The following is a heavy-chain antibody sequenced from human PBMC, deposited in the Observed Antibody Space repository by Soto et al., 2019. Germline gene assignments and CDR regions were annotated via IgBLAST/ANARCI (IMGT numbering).Heavy chain of an antibody. CDR3: AGALCTNGVCYYYYYGMDV. CDR1: GDSFSTYA. Sequence: QVQLVQSGTEVKRPGSSVKVSCKASGDSFSTYAISWVRQAPGQGLEWMGGIIPIFGTVNYAEKFQGRVTITADKSTSTAYMELSSLRSEDTAVYYCAGALCTNGVCYYYYYGMDVWGQGTTVTVSS. D-gene: IGHD2-8*01. V-gene: IGHV1-69*14. CDR2: IIPIFGTV. J-gene: IGHJ6*02.